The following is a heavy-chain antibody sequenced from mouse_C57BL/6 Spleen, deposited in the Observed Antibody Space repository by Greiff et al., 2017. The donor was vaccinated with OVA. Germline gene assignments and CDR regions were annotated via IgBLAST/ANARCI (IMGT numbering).Heavy chain of an antibody. CDR3: ARGSGTGWYFDV. V-gene: IGHV1-55*01. D-gene: IGHD4-1*01. J-gene: IGHJ1*03. CDR1: GYTFTSYW. Sequence: QVQLQQPGAELVQPGASVKMSCKASGYTFTSYWITWVKQRPGQGLEWIGDIYPGSGSTTYNEKFKSKATLTVDTSSSTAYMQLSSLTSEDSAVYYCARGSGTGWYFDVWGTGTTVTVSS. CDR2: IYPGSGST.